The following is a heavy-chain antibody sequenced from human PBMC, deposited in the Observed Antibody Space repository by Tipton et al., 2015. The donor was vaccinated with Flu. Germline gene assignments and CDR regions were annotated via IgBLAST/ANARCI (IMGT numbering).Heavy chain of an antibody. J-gene: IGHJ4*02. CDR1: GVSISSGDFY. CDR3: ARGAQYSSSFFDY. D-gene: IGHD6-6*01. CDR2: IHHSGNT. Sequence: TLSLTCSVSGVSISSGDFYWTWIRQHPGKGLEWIGYIHHSGNTYYNPSLKSRVTISQDTSKNQFSLNLSSVTAADTAVYYCARGAQYSSSFFDYWGQGNLVTVSS. V-gene: IGHV4-31*03.